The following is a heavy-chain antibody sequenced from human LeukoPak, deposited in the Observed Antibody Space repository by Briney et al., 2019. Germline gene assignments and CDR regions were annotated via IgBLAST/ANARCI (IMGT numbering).Heavy chain of an antibody. Sequence: SVKVSCKASGYTFTSYDINWVRQATGQGLEWMGWMNPNSGNTGYAQKFQGRVTMTRNTSISTAYMELSSLRSEDTAVYYCARATGGSKRDRGCFDIRGQGTMVTVSS. V-gene: IGHV1-8*01. J-gene: IGHJ3*02. CDR2: MNPNSGNT. CDR3: ARATGGSKRDRGCFDI. D-gene: IGHD6-13*01. CDR1: GYTFTSYD.